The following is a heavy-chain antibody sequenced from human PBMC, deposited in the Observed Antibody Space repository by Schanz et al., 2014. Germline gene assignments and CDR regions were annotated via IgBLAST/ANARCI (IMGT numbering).Heavy chain of an antibody. J-gene: IGHJ4*02. V-gene: IGHV3-23*01. CDR1: GFTFSGYA. CDR3: AKYGGGYSYGFVEY. CDR2: IVGGGGRT. D-gene: IGHD5-18*01. Sequence: EVQLLESGGGLVQPGGSLRISCAASGFTFSGYAMSWVRQAPGKGLEWVSSIVGGGGRTYYADSVKGRFTISRDNSNNTLYLQMKSLRAEDTAVYYCAKYGGGYSYGFVEYWGQGTLVTVSS.